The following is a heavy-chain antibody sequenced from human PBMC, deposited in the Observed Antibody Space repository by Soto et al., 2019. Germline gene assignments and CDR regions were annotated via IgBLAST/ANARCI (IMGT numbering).Heavy chain of an antibody. CDR1: GISFDDYA. J-gene: IGHJ4*02. D-gene: IGHD3-16*01. V-gene: IGHV3-9*01. CDR2: INWDSGDI. Sequence: PGGSLSLSCVVSGISFDDYAMHWVRQVPGKGLEWVSGINWDSGDIGYADSVKGRFTISRDNAKNSLYLQMNSLKTEDTALYYCAKDTAPGFYDANGHLDYWGQGTPVTVSS. CDR3: AKDTAPGFYDANGHLDY.